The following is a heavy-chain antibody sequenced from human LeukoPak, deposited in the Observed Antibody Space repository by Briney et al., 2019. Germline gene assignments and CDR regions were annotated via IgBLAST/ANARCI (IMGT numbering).Heavy chain of an antibody. D-gene: IGHD1-26*01. V-gene: IGHV4-59*01. Sequence: SETLSLTCTVSGGSISSYYGSWIRQPPGKGLEWIGYIYYSGSTSYNPSLKSRVTISVDTSKKQFSLKLVSVTAADAAFYYCARYIVSYPHDAFDIWGQGTMVTVSS. CDR1: GGSISSYY. CDR3: ARYIVSYPHDAFDI. J-gene: IGHJ3*02. CDR2: IYYSGST.